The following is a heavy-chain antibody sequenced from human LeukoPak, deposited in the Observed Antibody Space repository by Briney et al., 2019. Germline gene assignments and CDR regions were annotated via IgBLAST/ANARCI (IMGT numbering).Heavy chain of an antibody. V-gene: IGHV3-30*03. J-gene: IGHJ6*03. CDR1: GFTFSSYG. CDR2: ISYDGSNK. D-gene: IGHD3-3*01. CDR3: ARGGLVLRFLEWFNYYMDV. Sequence: PGGSLRLSCAASGFTFSSYGMHWVRQAPGKGLEWVAVISYDGSNKYYADSVKGRFTISRDNSKNTLYLQMNSLRAEDTAVYYCARGGLVLRFLEWFNYYMDVWGKGTTVTVSS.